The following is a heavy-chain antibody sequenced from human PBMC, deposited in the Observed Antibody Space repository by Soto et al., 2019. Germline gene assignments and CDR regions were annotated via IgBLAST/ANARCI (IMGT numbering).Heavy chain of an antibody. V-gene: IGHV1-3*01. CDR3: ARGYDILTGYSTFSGWFDP. CDR1: GYTFTSYA. CDR2: INAGNGNT. D-gene: IGHD3-9*01. J-gene: IGHJ5*02. Sequence: GASVKVSCKASGYTFTSYAMHWVRQAPGQRLEWMGWINAGNGNTKYSQKFQGRVTITRDTSASTAYMELSSLRSEDTAVYYCARGYDILTGYSTFSGWFDPWGQGTLVTVPQ.